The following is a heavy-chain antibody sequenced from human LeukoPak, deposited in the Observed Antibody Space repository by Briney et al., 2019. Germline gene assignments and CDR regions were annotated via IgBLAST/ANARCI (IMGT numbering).Heavy chain of an antibody. J-gene: IGHJ4*02. Sequence: GGSLRLSCAASGFTFSSYGMSWVRQAPGKGLEWVSAISGSGGSTYYADSVKGRFTISRDNSKNTLYLQMDSLRAEDTAVYYCAKEDCSGGSCYSYFFVYWGQGTLVTVSS. CDR2: ISGSGGST. CDR3: AKEDCSGGSCYSYFFVY. D-gene: IGHD2-15*01. V-gene: IGHV3-23*01. CDR1: GFTFSSYG.